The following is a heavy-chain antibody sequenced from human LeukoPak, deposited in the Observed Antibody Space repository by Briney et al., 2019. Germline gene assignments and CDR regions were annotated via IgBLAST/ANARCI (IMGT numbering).Heavy chain of an antibody. D-gene: IGHD3-3*01. V-gene: IGHV3-48*01. J-gene: IGHJ4*02. Sequence: GGSLRLSCAASGFTFSSYAMNWVRQAPGEGLEWVSYISSSSSTIYYADSVKGRFTISRDNAKNSLYLQMNSLRAEDTAVYYCGRDITIFGVVRGQGTLATVSS. CDR3: GRDITIFGVV. CDR1: GFTFSSYA. CDR2: ISSSSSTI.